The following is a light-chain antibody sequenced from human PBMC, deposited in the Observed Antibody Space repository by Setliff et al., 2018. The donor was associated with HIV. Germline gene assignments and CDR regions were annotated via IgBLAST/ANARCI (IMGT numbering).Light chain of an antibody. CDR1: SSDVGSYNL. CDR3: CSYARSSTYV. CDR2: EVT. Sequence: SVLTQPASVSRSPGQSITLSCTGTSSDVGSYNLVSWYQHHPGKAPKLLIYEVTKRPSGVSNRFSGSKSGNTASLTISGLQPEDEADYYCCSYARSSTYVFGPGTKVTVL. J-gene: IGLJ1*01. V-gene: IGLV2-23*02.